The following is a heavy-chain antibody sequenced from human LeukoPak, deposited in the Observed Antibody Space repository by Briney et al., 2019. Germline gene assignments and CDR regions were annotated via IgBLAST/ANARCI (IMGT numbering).Heavy chain of an antibody. Sequence: ASVKVSCKASGYTFNNHYMYWVRQAPGQGLEWMGVINPSGGSTSYAQKFQGRVTMTTDTSTSTAYMELRSLRSDDTAVYYCARDSSGWPFDYWGQGTLVTVSS. CDR2: INPSGGST. CDR1: GYTFNNHY. D-gene: IGHD6-19*01. CDR3: ARDSSGWPFDY. V-gene: IGHV1-46*02. J-gene: IGHJ4*02.